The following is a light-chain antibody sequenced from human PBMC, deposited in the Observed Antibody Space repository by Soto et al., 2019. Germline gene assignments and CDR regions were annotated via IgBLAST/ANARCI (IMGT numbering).Light chain of an antibody. Sequence: EMVMTQSPSTLSVSPGERATLSCRASQSVSSKLAWYQQKPGQAPRLLIYDTSTRATGIPARFSGSGFGTEFTLTISSLQSEDFAVYYCQQYKNWPLFGQGTRLEIK. CDR2: DTS. CDR1: QSVSSK. J-gene: IGKJ5*01. V-gene: IGKV3-15*01. CDR3: QQYKNWPL.